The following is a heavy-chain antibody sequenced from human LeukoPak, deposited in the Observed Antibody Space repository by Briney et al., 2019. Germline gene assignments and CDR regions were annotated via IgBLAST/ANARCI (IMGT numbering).Heavy chain of an antibody. CDR3: ARGISSSWSGDAFDI. V-gene: IGHV3-7*03. CDR1: GWTFSSYW. Sequence: GGSLRLSCAASGWTFSSYWMSWVRQAPGKGLEWVANIKQDGSYKYYVDSVKGRFTISRDNAKNSLYLQMNSLRAEDTAVYYCARGISSSWSGDAFDIWGQGTMVTVSS. CDR2: IKQDGSYK. J-gene: IGHJ3*02. D-gene: IGHD6-13*01.